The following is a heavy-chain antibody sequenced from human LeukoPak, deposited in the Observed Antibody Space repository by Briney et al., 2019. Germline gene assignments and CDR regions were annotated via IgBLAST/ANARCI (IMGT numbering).Heavy chain of an antibody. CDR3: VRTEVSSGSEDY. CDR2: IYYSGST. D-gene: IGHD6-19*01. V-gene: IGHV4-30-4*08. Sequence: SETLSPACTVSGGSIISSAYYWSWIRQPPGKGLEWIGYIYYSGSTYYNPSLKSRVTISLDTSKNQFSLKLSSVTAADTAVYYCVRTEVSSGSEDYWGQGTLVTVSS. CDR1: GGSIISSAYY. J-gene: IGHJ4*02.